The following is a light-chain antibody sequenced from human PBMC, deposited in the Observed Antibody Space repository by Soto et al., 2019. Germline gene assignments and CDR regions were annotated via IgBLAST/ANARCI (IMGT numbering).Light chain of an antibody. J-gene: IGKJ5*01. V-gene: IGKV3-20*01. CDR3: HQYGSSPPVN. CDR1: QSVINNY. CDR2: GAS. Sequence: EIVLTHSPGTLSLSPVEIATLSFSASQSVINNYLAWYQQKPGQAPRLLIYGASNRATGIPDRFSGSGSGTNCTLTISRLEPEDFAMYYCHQYGSSPPVNFGQGTRLAIK.